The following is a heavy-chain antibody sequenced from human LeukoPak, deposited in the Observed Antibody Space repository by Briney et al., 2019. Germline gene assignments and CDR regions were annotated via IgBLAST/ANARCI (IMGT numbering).Heavy chain of an antibody. D-gene: IGHD5-18*01. CDR1: GFTFSSYA. CDR3: ARSGISGYSYGATYFDY. Sequence: GGSLRLSCAASGFTFSSYAMHWVRQAPGKGLEWVAVISYDGSNKYYADSVKGRFTISRDNSKNTLYLQMNSLRAEDTAVYYCARSGISGYSYGATYFDYWGQGTLVTVSS. V-gene: IGHV3-30-3*01. J-gene: IGHJ4*02. CDR2: ISYDGSNK.